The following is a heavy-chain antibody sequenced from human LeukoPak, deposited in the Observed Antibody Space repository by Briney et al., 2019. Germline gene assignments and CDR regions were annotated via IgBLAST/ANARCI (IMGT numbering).Heavy chain of an antibody. CDR2: VSSSGNTI. J-gene: IGHJ3*02. D-gene: IGHD3-22*01. CDR3: ARNFYDSSGLFGGTFDI. CDR1: GFTFSSYE. V-gene: IGHV3-48*03. Sequence: PGGSLRLSCVASGFTFSSYEMNWVRQPPGKGLEWVSHVSSSGNTIYHADSVKGRFTISRDNAKNSLYLQMNSLRAEDTAFYYCARNFYDSSGLFGGTFDIWGQGTMVTVSS.